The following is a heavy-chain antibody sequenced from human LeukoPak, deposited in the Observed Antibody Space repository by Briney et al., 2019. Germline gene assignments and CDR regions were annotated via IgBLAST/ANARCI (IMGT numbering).Heavy chain of an antibody. Sequence: SETLSLTCTVSGGSISSYYWSWIRQPPGKGLEWIGYIYTSGSTNYNPSLKSRVTISVDTSKNQFSLKLSSVTAADTAVYYCVRWSRSDAFDIWGQGTMVTVSS. V-gene: IGHV4-4*09. CDR2: IYTSGST. CDR1: GGSISSYY. CDR3: VRWSRSDAFDI. J-gene: IGHJ3*02.